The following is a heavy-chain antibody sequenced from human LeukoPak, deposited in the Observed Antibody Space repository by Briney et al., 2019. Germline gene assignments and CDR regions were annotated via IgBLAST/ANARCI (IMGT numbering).Heavy chain of an antibody. D-gene: IGHD2-15*01. CDR2: INPDSGGT. V-gene: IGHV1-2*02. Sequence: ASVKVSCKASGYTFTDYYMHWVRQAPGQGLEWMGWINPDSGGTNSPQKFQGRVTLTRDTSISTAYMELSSLRSDDTAVYYCARKPRYCSGGNCYSFDYWGQGTLVTVSS. CDR3: ARKPRYCSGGNCYSFDY. CDR1: GYTFTDYY. J-gene: IGHJ4*02.